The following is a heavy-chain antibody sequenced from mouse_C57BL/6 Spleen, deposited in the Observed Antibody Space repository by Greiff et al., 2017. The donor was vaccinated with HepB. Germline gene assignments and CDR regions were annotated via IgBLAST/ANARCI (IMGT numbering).Heavy chain of an antibody. J-gene: IGHJ4*01. CDR3: AYYDVRAMDY. D-gene: IGHD2-4*01. Sequence: QVQLQQSGAELVKPGASVKLSCKASGYTFTSYWMHWVKQRPGQGLEWIGMIHPNSGSTNYNEKFKSKATLTVDKSSSTAYMQLSSLTSEDSAVYYCAYYDVRAMDYWGQGTSVTVSS. CDR1: GYTFTSYW. V-gene: IGHV1-64*01. CDR2: IHPNSGST.